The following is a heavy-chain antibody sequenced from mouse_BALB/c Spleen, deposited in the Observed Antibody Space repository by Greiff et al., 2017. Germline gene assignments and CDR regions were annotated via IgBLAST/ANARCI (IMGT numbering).Heavy chain of an antibody. CDR2: IYPYNGGT. CDR1: GYTFTDYN. J-gene: IGHJ2*01. CDR3: ARGRGGLRREYYFDY. Sequence: EVQLQQSGPELVKPGASVKISCKASGYTFTDYNMHWVKQSHGKSLEWIGYIYPYNGGTGYNQKFKSKATLTVDNSSSTAYMELRSLTSEDSAVYYCARGRGGLRREYYFDYWGQGTTLTVSS. V-gene: IGHV1S29*02. D-gene: IGHD2-4*01.